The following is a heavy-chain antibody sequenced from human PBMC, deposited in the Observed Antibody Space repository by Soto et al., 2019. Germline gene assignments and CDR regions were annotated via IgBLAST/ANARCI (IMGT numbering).Heavy chain of an antibody. CDR1: GGTFSSYA. D-gene: IGHD2-2*01. CDR2: IIPIFDTA. Sequence: QVQLVQSGADVKKPGSSVKVSCKASGGTFSSYAISWVRQAPGQGLAWMGGIIPIFDTANYAQKFQGRVTSTADESTSTAYMELSSLRSEDTAVYYCARHDCISSSCYYYYYNGMAVWGQGTTVTDSS. CDR3: ARHDCISSSCYYYYYNGMAV. V-gene: IGHV1-69*12. J-gene: IGHJ6*02.